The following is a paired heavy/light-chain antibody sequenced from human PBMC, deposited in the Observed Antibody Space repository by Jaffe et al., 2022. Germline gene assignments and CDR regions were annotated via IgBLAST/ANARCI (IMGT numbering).Light chain of an antibody. CDR3: MQGTHWPHT. CDR2: KIS. CDR1: QSLVHSDGNTY. Sequence: DVVMTQSPLSLPVTLGQPASISCRSSQSLVHSDGNTYLTWFQQRPGQPPRRLIYKISDRDSGVPDRFNGSGSGTDFTLKIGRVEVEDVAIYHCMQGTHWPHTFGQGTKLEIK. J-gene: IGKJ2*01. V-gene: IGKV2-30*02.
Heavy chain of an antibody. CDR2: INPEKTSI. J-gene: IGHJ4*02. CDR3: ARNPEFGALDY. V-gene: IGHV3-7*01. D-gene: IGHD3-10*01. Sequence: EGQLVESGGGLVQPGGSLRLSCAASGFSFSTSWMAWVRQAPGKGLEWVAGINPEKTSIVHVDSVKGRFTVSRDNSKNSLYLEMNSLRAEDTAVYYCARNPEFGALDYWGRGTLVTVSS. CDR1: GFSFSTSW.